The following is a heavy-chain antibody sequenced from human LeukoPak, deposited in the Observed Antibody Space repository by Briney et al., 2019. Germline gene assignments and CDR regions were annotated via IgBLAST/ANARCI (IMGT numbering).Heavy chain of an antibody. CDR2: IYTSGST. V-gene: IGHV4-4*07. CDR1: GGSISSYY. J-gene: IGHJ5*02. Sequence: PSETLSLTCTVSGGSISSYYWSWIRQPAGKGLEWIGRIYTSGSTNYNPSLKSRVTMSVDTSKNQFSLKLSSVTAADTAVYYCAREKPNYCSSTSCYTPENWFDPWGQGTLVTVSS. D-gene: IGHD2-2*02. CDR3: AREKPNYCSSTSCYTPENWFDP.